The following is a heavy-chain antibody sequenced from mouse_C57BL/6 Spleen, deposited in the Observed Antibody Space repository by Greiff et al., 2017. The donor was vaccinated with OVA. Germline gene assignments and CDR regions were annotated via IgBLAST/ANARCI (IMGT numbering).Heavy chain of an antibody. V-gene: IGHV1-15*01. CDR1: GYTFTDYE. Sequence: QVQLQQSGAELVRPGASVTLSCKASGYTFTDYEMHWVKQTPVHGLEWIGAIDPETGGTAYNQKFKGKAILTADKSSSTAYMELRSLTSEDSAVYYCTHYYGSSLCAYWGQGTLVTVSA. CDR3: THYYGSSLCAY. J-gene: IGHJ3*01. D-gene: IGHD1-1*01. CDR2: IDPETGGT.